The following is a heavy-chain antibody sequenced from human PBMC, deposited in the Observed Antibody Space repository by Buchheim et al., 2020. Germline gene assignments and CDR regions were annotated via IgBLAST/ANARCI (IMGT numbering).Heavy chain of an antibody. CDR2: VYYTANT. V-gene: IGHV4-39*02. CDR3: ASEVRLELLTSYNWFDP. D-gene: IGHD2-15*01. Sequence: QLQLQESGPGLVKPSETLSPTSTVSGASVSSIIYYWCWFRQHPGKGLWWIGNVYYTANTYYNPSLTSPLTISVHPSTNHISLKLGSVTATDTDVYDCASEVRLELLTSYNWFDPWGQGTL. CDR1: GASVSSIIYY. J-gene: IGHJ5*02.